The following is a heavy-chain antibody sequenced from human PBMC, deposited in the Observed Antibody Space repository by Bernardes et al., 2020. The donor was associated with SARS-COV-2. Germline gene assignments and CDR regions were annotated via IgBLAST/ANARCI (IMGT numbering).Heavy chain of an antibody. Sequence: GSSLRLSCAACGYTFRSDSMNWVRRGPGKGLEWVSSIGTSGTYINYADSVKGRFTISRDNARNSLYLQMNSLRAEDTAVYYCGRDNDNSAWGQGTLVTVSA. CDR1: GYTFRSDS. V-gene: IGHV3-21*01. CDR2: IGTSGTYI. CDR3: GRDNDNSA. J-gene: IGHJ5*02. D-gene: IGHD6-19*01.